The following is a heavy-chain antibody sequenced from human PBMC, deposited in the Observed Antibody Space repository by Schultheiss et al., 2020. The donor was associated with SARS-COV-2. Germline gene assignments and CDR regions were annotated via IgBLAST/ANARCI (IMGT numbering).Heavy chain of an antibody. CDR2: INHSGST. Sequence: SESLSLTCAVYGGSFSGYYWSWIRQPPGKGLEWIGEINHSGSTNYNPSLKSRVTISVDTSKNQFSLKLSSVTAADTAVYYCARASSLSNWFDPLGQGALVTVAS. D-gene: IGHD2-2*01. CDR3: ARASSLSNWFDP. V-gene: IGHV4-34*01. CDR1: GGSFSGYY. J-gene: IGHJ5*02.